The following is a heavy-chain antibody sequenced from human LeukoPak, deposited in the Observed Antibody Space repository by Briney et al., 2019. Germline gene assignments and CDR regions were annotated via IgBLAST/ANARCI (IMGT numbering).Heavy chain of an antibody. CDR2: INSNSADT. CDR1: GYTFIKYG. CDR3: ARIGISARGTNFHH. Sequence: ASVKVSCKASGYTFIKYGISWVRQAPGQGLEWMGWINSNSADTNYAQNFQGRVTMTRDTSISTAYMELSRLRSDDTALYYCARIGISARGTNFHHWGQGTLVTVSS. D-gene: IGHD6-13*01. J-gene: IGHJ1*01. V-gene: IGHV1-2*02.